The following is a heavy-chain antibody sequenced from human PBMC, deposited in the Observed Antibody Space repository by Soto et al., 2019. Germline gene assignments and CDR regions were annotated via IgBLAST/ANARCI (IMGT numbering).Heavy chain of an antibody. J-gene: IGHJ3*01. V-gene: IGHV1-3*01. CDR2: INAGNGNT. Sequence: QVQLVQSGAEVRKPGASVKVSCKASGYTFTMYSVHWVRQAPGQRLEWMGYINAGNGNTKYLQKFQGSVAFARDTPANAVDMELSSLSSEDTAMYYCARPGIMITSGSNDAFHVWGQGTMVTVSS. CDR3: ARPGIMITSGSNDAFHV. D-gene: IGHD3-16*01. CDR1: GYTFTMYS.